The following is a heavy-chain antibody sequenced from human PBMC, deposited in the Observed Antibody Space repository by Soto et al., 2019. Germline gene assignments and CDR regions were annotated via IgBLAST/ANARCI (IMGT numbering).Heavy chain of an antibody. V-gene: IGHV1-69*06. CDR3: TRGIQLWS. CDR1: GGTFSNYA. J-gene: IGHJ5*02. D-gene: IGHD5-18*01. CDR2: IIPLSGTP. Sequence: QVQLVQSGAEVKKPGSSVKVSCKASGGTFSNYALTWVRQAPGQGLEWMGGIIPLSGTPNYAQKFQGRVTLTADKSTTTVYMELSSLRSEDTTVDYCTRGIQLWSWGQGTLVTVSS.